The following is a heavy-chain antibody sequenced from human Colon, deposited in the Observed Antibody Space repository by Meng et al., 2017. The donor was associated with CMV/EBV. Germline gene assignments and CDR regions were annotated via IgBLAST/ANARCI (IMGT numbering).Heavy chain of an antibody. CDR3: ATLSIYDSTVADF. V-gene: IGHV1-2*02. Sequence: ASVQVSCKASGYVFTIHYIHWIRQVPGQGLEWMGWMSPNSGDTRYTPKFEGRVTMTRRTSISTAYLDVTDLRSADTAVYYCATLSIYDSTVADFWGQGTLVTVSS. J-gene: IGHJ4*02. CDR1: GYVFTIHY. CDR2: MSPNSGDT. D-gene: IGHD5/OR15-5a*01.